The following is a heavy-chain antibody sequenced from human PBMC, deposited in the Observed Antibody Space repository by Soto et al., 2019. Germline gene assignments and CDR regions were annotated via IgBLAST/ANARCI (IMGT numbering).Heavy chain of an antibody. CDR1: GFSFDDYA. V-gene: IGHV3-9*01. CDR3: PPSRPYYFCFFGASPYVMDF. Sequence: GGSLRLSCAASGFSFDDYAMHWFRQLPGKGLKWVSGLSWNGVTIGYAASVKGRFTISRDNAKKSLYLQMNGLRPDDTALYYYPPSRPYYFCFFGASPYVMDFWARGSSVPGSS. J-gene: IGHJ6*01. CDR2: LSWNGVTI. D-gene: IGHD3-10*01.